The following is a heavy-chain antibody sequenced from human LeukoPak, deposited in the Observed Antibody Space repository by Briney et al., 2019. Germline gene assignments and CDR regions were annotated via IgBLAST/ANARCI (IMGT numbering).Heavy chain of an antibody. Sequence: SETLSLTCTVSGGSISSSSYYWGWIRQPPGKGLEWIGSMDYSGSTYCNPSLKSRVTVSVDTSRNQFALKLSSVTVADTAVYYCARAPSRDGPIPLWGQGTLVTVSS. CDR2: MDYSGST. J-gene: IGHJ4*02. CDR3: ARAPSRDGPIPL. CDR1: GGSISSSSYY. V-gene: IGHV4-39*06. D-gene: IGHD2-21*01.